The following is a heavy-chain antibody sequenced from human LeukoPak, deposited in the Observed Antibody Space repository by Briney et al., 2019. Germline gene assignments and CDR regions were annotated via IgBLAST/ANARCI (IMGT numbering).Heavy chain of an antibody. CDR3: ARERRITMVRGVIMTGWFDP. J-gene: IGHJ5*02. Sequence: PSETLSLTCAVYGGSFSGYYWSWIRQPPGKGLEWIGEINHSGSTNYNPSLKSRVTISVDTSKNQFSLKLSSVTAADTAVYYCARERRITMVRGVIMTGWFDPWGQGTLVTVSS. CDR1: GGSFSGYY. V-gene: IGHV4-34*01. D-gene: IGHD3-10*01. CDR2: INHSGST.